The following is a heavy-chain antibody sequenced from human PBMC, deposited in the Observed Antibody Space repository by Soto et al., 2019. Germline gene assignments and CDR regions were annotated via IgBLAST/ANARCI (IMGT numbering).Heavy chain of an antibody. D-gene: IGHD3-9*01. CDR3: ARLEGLATISYYFDC. J-gene: IGHJ4*02. Sequence: PSETLSLTCSVSDDSINSDKYYWGWIRQPPGKGLEWIGSIYYRGNAYYNPSLQTRVTISLDKSKSQFSLKLNPVTAADSAVYFCARLEGLATISYYFDCWAPGALVTVSS. CDR1: DDSINSDKYY. V-gene: IGHV4-39*01. CDR2: IYYRGNA.